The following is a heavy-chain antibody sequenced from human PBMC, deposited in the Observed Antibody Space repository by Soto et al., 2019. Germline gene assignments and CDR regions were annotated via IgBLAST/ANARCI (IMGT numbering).Heavy chain of an antibody. V-gene: IGHV4-61*01. CDR1: GGSVSSVNYY. D-gene: IGHD4-4*01. CDR3: ARAGPMTTVTMAP. CDR2: IYYSGST. Sequence: SETLSLTCTVSGGSVSSVNYYWSWIRQPPGKGLEWIGYIYYSGSTNYNPSLKSRVTISVETSKNQFSLKLRSVTAADTAVYYGARAGPMTTVTMAPGGPGPLVTVS. J-gene: IGHJ5*02.